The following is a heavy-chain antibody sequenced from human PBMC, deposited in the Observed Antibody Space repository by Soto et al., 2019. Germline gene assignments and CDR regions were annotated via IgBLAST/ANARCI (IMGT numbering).Heavy chain of an antibody. Sequence: QVHLVQSGAEVKKPGSSVNVSCKASGGTFSNYAMTWVRQAPGQGLEWVGRIIPIFGTTNVAQKFQGRVTITADESTTTAYMELSGLRSDDTAVYYCAKDGGADGYFGNWLDPWGQGTLVTVSS. CDR1: GGTFSNYA. CDR2: IIPIFGTT. V-gene: IGHV1-69*15. CDR3: AKDGGADGYFGNWLDP. D-gene: IGHD5-12*01. J-gene: IGHJ5*02.